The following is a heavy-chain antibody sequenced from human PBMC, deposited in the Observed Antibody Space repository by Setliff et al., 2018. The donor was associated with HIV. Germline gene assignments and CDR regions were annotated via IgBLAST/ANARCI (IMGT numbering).Heavy chain of an antibody. CDR2: VSSSDDDT. Sequence: PGGSLRLSCVASGFTFSDYYVSWIRQAPGKGLEWVSSVSSSDDDTHYADSLRGRFTVSRDNAKSALYLQMNNLSVDDTAVYYCVRDSAASVWVGASVYYFDFWGQGIQVTVSS. CDR3: VRDSAASVWVGASVYYFDF. J-gene: IGHJ4*02. CDR1: GFTFSDYY. V-gene: IGHV3-11*06. D-gene: IGHD1-26*01.